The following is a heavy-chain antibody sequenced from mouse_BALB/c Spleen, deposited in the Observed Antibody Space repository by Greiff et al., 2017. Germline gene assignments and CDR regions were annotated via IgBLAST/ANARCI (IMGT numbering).Heavy chain of an antibody. J-gene: IGHJ2*01. Sequence: EVQRVESGGDLVKPGGSLKLSCAASGFTFSSYGMSWVRQTPDKRLEWVATISSGGSYTYYPDSVKGRFTISRDNAKNTLYLQMSSLKSEDTAMYYCARPANHYFDYWGQGTTLTVSS. CDR1: GFTFSSYG. V-gene: IGHV5-6*01. CDR2: ISSGGSYT. CDR3: ARPANHYFDY. D-gene: IGHD1-2*01.